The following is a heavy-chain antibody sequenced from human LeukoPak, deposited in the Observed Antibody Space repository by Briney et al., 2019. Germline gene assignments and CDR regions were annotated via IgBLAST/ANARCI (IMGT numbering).Heavy chain of an antibody. V-gene: IGHV1-8*01. CDR3: AREARYCSSTSCYTAFGNYYMDV. CDR2: MNPNSGNT. CDR1: GYTFTSYD. D-gene: IGHD2-2*02. Sequence: ASVKVSCKASGYTFTSYDINWVRQATGQGLEWMGWMNPNSGNTSYAQKFQGRVTMTRDTSTSTVYMELSSLRSEDTAVYYCAREARYCSSTSCYTAFGNYYMDVWGKGTTVTVSS. J-gene: IGHJ6*03.